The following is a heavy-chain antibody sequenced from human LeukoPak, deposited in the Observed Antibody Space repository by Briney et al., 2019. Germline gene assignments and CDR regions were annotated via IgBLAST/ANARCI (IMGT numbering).Heavy chain of an antibody. J-gene: IGHJ6*03. CDR1: GGTFSSYA. V-gene: IGHV1-69*06. D-gene: IGHD3-9*01. CDR2: IIPIFGTA. CDR3: ARDPLDFDYDILTGYQRGGWYYYYMDV. Sequence: SVKVSCKASGGTFSSYAISWVRQAPGQGLEWMGGIIPIFGTANYAQKFQGRVTITADKSTSTAYMELSSLRSEDTAVYYCARDPLDFDYDILTGYQRGGWYYYYMDVWGKGTTVTVSS.